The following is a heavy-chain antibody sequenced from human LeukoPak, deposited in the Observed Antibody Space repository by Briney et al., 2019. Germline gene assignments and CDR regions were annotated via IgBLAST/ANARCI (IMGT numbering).Heavy chain of an antibody. CDR3: ARDRLLEDRDYHYYYYMDV. D-gene: IGHD1-1*01. V-gene: IGHV3-7*01. J-gene: IGHJ6*03. Sequence: GGSLRLSCAASGFTFSSYWMSWVRQAPGKGLEWVANIKQDGSEKYYVDSVKGRFTISRDNAKNSLSLQMNSLRAEDTAVYYCARDRLLEDRDYHYYYYMDVWGIGTTATVSS. CDR1: GFTFSSYW. CDR2: IKQDGSEK.